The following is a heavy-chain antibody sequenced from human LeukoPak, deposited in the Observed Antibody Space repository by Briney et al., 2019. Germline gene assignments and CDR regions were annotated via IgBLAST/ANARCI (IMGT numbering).Heavy chain of an antibody. V-gene: IGHV3-64*01. CDR3: AITYSSRYFAY. J-gene: IGHJ4*02. Sequence: PGGSLRLSCAASGFTFSSYAMHWVRQAPGKGLEYVSAISSNGGSTYYANSVKGRFTISRDNSKNTLYLQMGSLRAEDMAVYYCAITYSSRYFAYWGQGTLVTVSS. CDR2: ISSNGGST. D-gene: IGHD6-13*01. CDR1: GFTFSSYA.